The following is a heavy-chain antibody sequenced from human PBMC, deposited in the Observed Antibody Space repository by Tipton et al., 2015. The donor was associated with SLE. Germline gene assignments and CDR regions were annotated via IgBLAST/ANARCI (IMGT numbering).Heavy chain of an antibody. V-gene: IGHV4-34*01. J-gene: IGHJ1*01. CDR3: ARGGEAVAGTSYFQH. CDR2: INHSGST. CDR1: GGSISSYY. Sequence: TLSLTCTVSGGSISSYYWSWIRQPPGKGLEWIGEINHSGSTNYNPSLKSRVTISVDTSKNQFSLKLSSVTAADTAVYYCARGGEAVAGTSYFQHWGQGTLVTVSS. D-gene: IGHD6-19*01.